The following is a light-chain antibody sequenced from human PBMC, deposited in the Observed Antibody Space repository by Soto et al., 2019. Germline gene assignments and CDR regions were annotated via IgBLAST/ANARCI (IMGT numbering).Light chain of an antibody. CDR3: QQYDTWPLT. CDR1: QIVSSN. CDR2: GAS. J-gene: IGKJ4*01. V-gene: IGKV3-15*01. Sequence: EIVMTQSPATLSVSPGERATLSCRASQIVSSNLAWYQQEPGQAPRLLIYGASTRATGIPARFSGSGSGTEFTLTISSLQSEDFAVYYCQQYDTWPLTFGGGTKVEIK.